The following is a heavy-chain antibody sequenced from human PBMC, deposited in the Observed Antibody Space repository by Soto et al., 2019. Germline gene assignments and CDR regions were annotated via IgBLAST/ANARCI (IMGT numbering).Heavy chain of an antibody. Sequence: GGSLRLSCEASGFTFSIYSMNWVRQAPGKGLEWVSSLSRSSSYIYYADSVKGRFTISRDNAKNSLYLQMDSLRVEDTAVYYCARDGDPDDYAVGWYFDLWGRGSLVTVSS. CDR2: LSRSSSYI. D-gene: IGHD4-17*01. J-gene: IGHJ2*01. V-gene: IGHV3-21*01. CDR1: GFTFSIYS. CDR3: ARDGDPDDYAVGWYFDL.